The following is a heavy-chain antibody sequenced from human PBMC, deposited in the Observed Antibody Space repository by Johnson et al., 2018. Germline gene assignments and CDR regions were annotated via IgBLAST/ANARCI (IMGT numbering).Heavy chain of an antibody. V-gene: IGHV3-9*01. Sequence: VQLVESGGGVVQPGRSLRLSCAASGFTFDDYAMYWVRQAPGKGLEWVSGISWNSGRIDYGDSVKGRFTISRDNAKNSLYLQMNSLRAEDTALYYCAKDRTPSGSYPDAFDIWCQGTMVTVSS. CDR1: GFTFDDYA. J-gene: IGHJ3*02. CDR3: AKDRTPSGSYPDAFDI. D-gene: IGHD1-26*01. CDR2: ISWNSGRI.